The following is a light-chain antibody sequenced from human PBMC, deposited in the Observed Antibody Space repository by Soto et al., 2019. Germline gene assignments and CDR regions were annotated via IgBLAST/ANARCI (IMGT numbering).Light chain of an antibody. Sequence: IQMTQSPSSLSASLGDRVTITCRASQRITTYLNWYQHKPGNAPKLLITTSGTLQRGVPSRFSGSGSGTDFTLTITSLQREDFATYFCQQTYSTPYTFGQGTKLEIK. J-gene: IGKJ2*01. CDR2: TSG. V-gene: IGKV1-39*01. CDR1: QRITTY. CDR3: QQTYSTPYT.